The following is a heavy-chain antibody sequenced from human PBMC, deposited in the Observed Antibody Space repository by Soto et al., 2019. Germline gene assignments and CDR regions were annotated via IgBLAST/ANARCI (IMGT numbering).Heavy chain of an antibody. CDR3: AKFRIFGVVNYFDY. CDR1: GFKFNNYD. J-gene: IGHJ4*02. CDR2: INDRGVTT. V-gene: IGHV3-23*01. Sequence: GGSLRLSCEASGFKFNNYDMSWVRQAPGKGLEWVSAINDRGVTTYYADSVKGRFTISRDASRNTLYLQMNSLRAEDTAVYYCAKFRIFGVVNYFDYWGQGTPVTVSS. D-gene: IGHD3-3*02.